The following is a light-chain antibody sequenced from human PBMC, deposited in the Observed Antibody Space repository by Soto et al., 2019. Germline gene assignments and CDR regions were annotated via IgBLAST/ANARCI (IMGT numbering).Light chain of an antibody. CDR1: QSVSSY. CDR3: QQRSNWPPT. V-gene: IGKV3-11*01. CDR2: DAS. Sequence: EIVLTQSPATLSLSPGERATLSCRASQSVSSYLAWYQQKPVQAPRLLIYDASNRATGIPARFSGSGSGTDFTLTISSLEPEDVAVYYCQQRSNWPPTFGQGTKLEIK. J-gene: IGKJ2*01.